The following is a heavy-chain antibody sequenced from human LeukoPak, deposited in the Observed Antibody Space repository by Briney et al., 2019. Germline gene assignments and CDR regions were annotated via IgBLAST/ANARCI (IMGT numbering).Heavy chain of an antibody. V-gene: IGHV4-38-2*02. Sequence: SETLSLICAVSGYSISSGYYWGWIRQPPGKGLEWIGSIYDSRSTYYNPYLKSRVTISVDTSKNQFSLKVSSVTAADTAVYYCARDPDVTGTTVPNWFDPWGQGTLVTVSS. CDR3: ARDPDVTGTTVPNWFDP. CDR2: IYDSRST. D-gene: IGHD1-20*01. J-gene: IGHJ5*02. CDR1: GYSISSGYY.